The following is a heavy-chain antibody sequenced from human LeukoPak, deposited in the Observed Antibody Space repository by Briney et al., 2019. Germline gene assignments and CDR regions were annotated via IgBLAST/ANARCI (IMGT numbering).Heavy chain of an antibody. CDR2: IRSKANSYAT. CDR3: TRSTYDSSGYHYFDY. Sequence: GGSLRLSCAASGFTFSGSAMHWVRQASGKGLEWVGRIRSKANSYATAYAASVKGRFTISRDDSKNTAYLQKNSLKTEDAAVYYCTRSTYDSSGYHYFDYWGQGTLVTVSS. V-gene: IGHV3-73*01. CDR1: GFTFSGSA. D-gene: IGHD3-22*01. J-gene: IGHJ4*02.